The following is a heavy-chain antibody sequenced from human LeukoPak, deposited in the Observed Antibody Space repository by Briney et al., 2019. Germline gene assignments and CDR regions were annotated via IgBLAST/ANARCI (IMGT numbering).Heavy chain of an antibody. CDR2: FDPEDGET. Sequence: GASVTVSCKVSGYTLTELSMHWVRQAPGKGLEWMGGFDPEDGETIYAQKFQGRVTMTEDTSTDTAYMELSSLRSEDTAVYYCATNYYGSEFSFDYWGQGTLVTVSS. V-gene: IGHV1-24*01. J-gene: IGHJ4*02. D-gene: IGHD3-10*01. CDR3: ATNYYGSEFSFDY. CDR1: GYTLTELS.